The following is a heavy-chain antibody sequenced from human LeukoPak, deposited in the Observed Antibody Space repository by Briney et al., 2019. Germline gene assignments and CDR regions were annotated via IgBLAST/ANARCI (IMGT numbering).Heavy chain of an antibody. J-gene: IGHJ4*02. D-gene: IGHD6-13*01. CDR2: ISAYNGNT. CDR1: GYTFTSYG. CDR3: ARVLAAAGLSELDY. Sequence: ASVKVSCKASGYTFTSYGISWVRQAPGQGLEWMGWISAYNGNTNYAQKLQGRVTMTTDTSTSTAYMELRSLRSDDTVVYYCARVLAAAGLSELDYWGQGTLVTVSS. V-gene: IGHV1-18*01.